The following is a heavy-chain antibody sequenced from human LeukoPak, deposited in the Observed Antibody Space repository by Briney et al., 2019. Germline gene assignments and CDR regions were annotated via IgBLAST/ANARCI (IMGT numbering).Heavy chain of an antibody. CDR1: GGNFNNYA. V-gene: IGHV1-69*13. CDR2: IIPIFGTA. Sequence: ASVKVSCKASGGNFNNYAISWVRQAPGQGLEWMGGIIPIFGTAKYTQKFQGRLTITADESTSTAYMELSSLRSEDTAVYYCARDKVPGGAYNYYFDYWGQGTLVTVSS. CDR3: ARDKVPGGAYNYYFDY. D-gene: IGHD5-24*01. J-gene: IGHJ4*02.